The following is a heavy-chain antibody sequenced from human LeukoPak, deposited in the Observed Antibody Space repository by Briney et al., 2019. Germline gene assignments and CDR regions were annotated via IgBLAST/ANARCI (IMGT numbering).Heavy chain of an antibody. CDR1: GGSFSGYY. D-gene: IGHD3-22*01. V-gene: IGHV4-34*01. CDR2: INHSGST. J-gene: IGHJ4*02. Sequence: SETLSLTCAVYGGSFSGYYWSWIRQPPGKGLEWIGEINHSGSTNYNPSLKSRVTISVDTSKNQFSLKLSSVTAADTAVYYCARAGYYDSSGYSPQDYWGRGTLVTVSS. CDR3: ARAGYYDSSGYSPQDY.